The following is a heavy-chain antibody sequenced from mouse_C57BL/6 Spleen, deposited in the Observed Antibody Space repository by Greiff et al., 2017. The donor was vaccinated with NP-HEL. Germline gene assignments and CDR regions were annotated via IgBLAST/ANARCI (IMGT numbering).Heavy chain of an antibody. CDR3: ASKGGYSNFDY. CDR2: IYPGDGDT. Sequence: QVQLKESGAELVKPGASVKISCKASGYAFSSYWMNWVKQRPGKGLEWIGQIYPGDGDTNYNGKFKGKATLTADKSSSTAYMQLSSLTSEDSAVYFCASKGGYSNFDYWGQGTTLTVSS. V-gene: IGHV1-80*01. D-gene: IGHD2-5*01. J-gene: IGHJ2*01. CDR1: GYAFSSYW.